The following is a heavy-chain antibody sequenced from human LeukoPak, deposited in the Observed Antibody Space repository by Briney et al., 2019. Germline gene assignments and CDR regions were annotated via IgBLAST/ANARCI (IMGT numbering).Heavy chain of an antibody. V-gene: IGHV4-39*01. CDR1: GASISANTYY. J-gene: IGHJ5*02. D-gene: IGHD2-15*01. CDR2: IYYSGST. Sequence: SETLSLTCTVSGASISANTYYWGWIRQPPGKGLEWIGSIYYSGSTYDNPSLKSRVTISVDTSKNQFSLKLSSVTAADTAVYFCARYCSGSWCSGENLFDPWGQGTLVTVSA. CDR3: ARYCSGSWCSGENLFDP.